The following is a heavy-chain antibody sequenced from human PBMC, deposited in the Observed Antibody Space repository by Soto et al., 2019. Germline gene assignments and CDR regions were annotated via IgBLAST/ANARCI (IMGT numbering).Heavy chain of an antibody. Sequence: EVQLLESGGGLVQPGGSLRLSCAASGFTFSNYAISWVRQAPGKGLEWVSAIAGDSATAYYTDSVKGRFTISRDNSKNAMYLQGNSLRAEVAAVYYCGRLSGTSCYAPRDYWGKGSLLSVSS. CDR2: IAGDSATA. CDR1: GFTFSNYA. V-gene: IGHV3-23*01. J-gene: IGHJ4*02. CDR3: GRLSGTSCYAPRDY. D-gene: IGHD2-15*01.